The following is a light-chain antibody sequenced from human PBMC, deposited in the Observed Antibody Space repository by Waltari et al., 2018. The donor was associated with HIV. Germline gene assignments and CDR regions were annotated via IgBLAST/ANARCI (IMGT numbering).Light chain of an antibody. CDR1: QSGSISY. J-gene: IGKJ1*01. CDR2: GAS. V-gene: IGKV3-20*01. Sequence: EIVLKQSPGTLSLSPGERATLSCRASQSGSISYLAWDQQKPGKAPRLLIYGASSRATGIPDRLRGSGSGTDFTITISRLEPEDFAVDYCQQEGSSPPWTFGQ. CDR3: QQEGSSPPWT.